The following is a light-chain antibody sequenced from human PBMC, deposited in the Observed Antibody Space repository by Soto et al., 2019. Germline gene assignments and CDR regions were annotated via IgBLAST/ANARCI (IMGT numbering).Light chain of an antibody. Sequence: QSVLTQPRSVSGSPGQSVTISCTGTSSDVGGYDYVSWFQHHPGKVPKLMIYDVTKRPSGVPDRFSASKSGNTASLTISGLQAEDEADYYCCSYGGYFWVVGGGTKLTVL. CDR3: CSYGGYFWV. J-gene: IGLJ3*02. CDR2: DVT. V-gene: IGLV2-11*01. CDR1: SSDVGGYDY.